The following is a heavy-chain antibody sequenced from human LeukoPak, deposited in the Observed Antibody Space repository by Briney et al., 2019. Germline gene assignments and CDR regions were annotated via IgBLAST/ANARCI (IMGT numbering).Heavy chain of an antibody. CDR2: IKSKTDGGTT. V-gene: IGHV3-15*01. D-gene: IGHD2-15*01. J-gene: IGHJ4*02. Sequence: GGSLRLSCAVSGFTFSSYWMSWVRQAPGKGLEWVGRIKSKTDGGTTDYAAPVKGRFTISRDDSKNTLYLQMNSLKTEDTAVYYCTTAPVVAATFYFDYWGQGTLVTVSS. CDR3: TTAPVVAATFYFDY. CDR1: GFTFSSYW.